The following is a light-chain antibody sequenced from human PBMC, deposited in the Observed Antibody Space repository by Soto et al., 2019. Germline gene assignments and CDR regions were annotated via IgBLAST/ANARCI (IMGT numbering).Light chain of an antibody. Sequence: QSALTQPASVSGSPGQSITISCTGTSSDVGGYNYVSWYQQHPGKVPQLIIYEVSNRPSGVSSRFSGSKSGNAASLTISGLQAEDEAEYYCSSFASSSTYVFGPGTKLTVL. J-gene: IGLJ1*01. CDR1: SSDVGGYNY. CDR3: SSFASSSTYV. V-gene: IGLV2-14*01. CDR2: EVS.